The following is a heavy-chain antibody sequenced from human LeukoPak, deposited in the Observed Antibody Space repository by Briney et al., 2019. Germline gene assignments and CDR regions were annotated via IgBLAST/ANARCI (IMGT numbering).Heavy chain of an antibody. CDR2: INPKTGYT. D-gene: IGHD4-17*01. J-gene: IGHJ4*02. Sequence: ASVKVSRKASGYTFTNYDIIWVRQATRQGLQCMGWINPKTGYTDYAQRFQGRITMARDTSLGTVFMELRSLRSDDTAVYYCARSDYGDFDYWGQGTLVTVSS. CDR3: ARSDYGDFDY. CDR1: GYTFTNYD. V-gene: IGHV1-8*01.